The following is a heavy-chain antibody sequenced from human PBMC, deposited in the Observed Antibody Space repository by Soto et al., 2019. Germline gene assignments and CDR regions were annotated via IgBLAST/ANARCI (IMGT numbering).Heavy chain of an antibody. J-gene: IGHJ6*02. Sequence: GGSLRLSCAASGFTFSILAMGWVRQAPGKGLEWVSVKGRFTISRDNSKNTLYLQMNSLRAEDTAVYYCARDSVSGMDVWGQGTTVTVSS. CDR1: GFTFSILA. CDR3: ARDSVSGMDV. V-gene: IGHV3-66*03.